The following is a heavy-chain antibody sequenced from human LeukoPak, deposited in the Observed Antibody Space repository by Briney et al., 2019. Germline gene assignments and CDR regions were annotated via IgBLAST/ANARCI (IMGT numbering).Heavy chain of an antibody. J-gene: IGHJ6*03. CDR1: GDSISSGDYY. Sequence: SQTLSLTCTVSGDSISSGDYYWNWLRQPAGKGLEWIGRVVPGESTLYNPSLKSRVTMSVDTSKNQFSLKLTSVTAADTAVYYCARGNIISYYRGSSPDHMDVWGKGTTVTVSS. CDR3: ARGNIISYYRGSSPDHMDV. CDR2: VVPGEST. V-gene: IGHV4-61*02. D-gene: IGHD5-18*01.